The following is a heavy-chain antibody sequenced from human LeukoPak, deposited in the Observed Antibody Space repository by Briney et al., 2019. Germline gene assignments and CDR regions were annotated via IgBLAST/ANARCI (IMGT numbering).Heavy chain of an antibody. D-gene: IGHD1-26*01. V-gene: IGHV3-30*03. CDR1: GFTFSSYG. CDR2: ISYDGSNK. CDR3: ARGGGKGATLFDY. J-gene: IGHJ4*02. Sequence: PGGSLRLSCAASGFTFSSYGMHWVRQAPGKGLEWVAVISYDGSNKYYADSVKGRFTISRDNSKNTLYLQMNSLRAEDTAVYYCARGGGKGATLFDYWGQGTLVTVSS.